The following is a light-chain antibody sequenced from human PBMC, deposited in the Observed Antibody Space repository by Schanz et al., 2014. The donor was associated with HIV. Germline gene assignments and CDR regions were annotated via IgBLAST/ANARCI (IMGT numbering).Light chain of an antibody. CDR3: QQRSTWPFTIT. V-gene: IGKV3D-20*02. J-gene: IGKJ3*01. Sequence: EIVLTQSPGSLSLSPGGRATLSCGASQTVSSRFIVWYQQEPGQPPRLVIYATSTRAAGIPDRFSGTGSGTDFTLTISGLEPEDFAVYYCQQRSTWPFTITFGPGTKVDIK. CDR2: ATS. CDR1: QTVSSRF.